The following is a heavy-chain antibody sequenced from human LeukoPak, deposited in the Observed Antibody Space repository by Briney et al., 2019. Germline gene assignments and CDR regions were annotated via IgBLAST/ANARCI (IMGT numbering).Heavy chain of an antibody. J-gene: IGHJ4*02. CDR3: AKDLAVRGVTGIDY. CDR1: GFTFGSYG. Sequence: GGSLRLSCAASGFTFGSYGMHWVRQAPGKGLEWVAVMWYDGSNKYYADSVKGRFTISRDNSKNTPYLQMNSLRAEDTAVYYCAKDLAVRGVTGIDYWGQGTLVTVSS. D-gene: IGHD3-10*01. CDR2: MWYDGSNK. V-gene: IGHV3-33*06.